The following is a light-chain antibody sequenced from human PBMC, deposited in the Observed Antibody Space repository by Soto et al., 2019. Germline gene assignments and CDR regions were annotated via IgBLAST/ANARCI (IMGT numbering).Light chain of an antibody. J-gene: IGKJ4*01. Sequence: EIVLTQSPGTLSLSPGERATLSCRASQSVSSSYLAWYQQTPGQAPRLLIFGTSTRATGIPDRFSGSGSGTDFTLSISRLEPEDFAVYYCQQYASSPLLTFGGGTKVDIK. CDR2: GTS. CDR3: QQYASSPLLT. CDR1: QSVSSSY. V-gene: IGKV3-20*01.